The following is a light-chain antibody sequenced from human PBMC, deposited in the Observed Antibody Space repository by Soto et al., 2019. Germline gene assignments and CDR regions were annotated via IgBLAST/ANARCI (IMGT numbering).Light chain of an antibody. CDR1: QSVSRN. CDR2: DAS. Sequence: EIVMTQSPPTLSVSPGEGATLSCRASQSVSRNLAWYQQKLGQAPRLLIYDASTRSTGIPARFSGSGSGTEFTLTISSLQSEDFALYYCQQYKTWPRTFGHGTKVEMK. J-gene: IGKJ1*01. CDR3: QQYKTWPRT. V-gene: IGKV3-15*01.